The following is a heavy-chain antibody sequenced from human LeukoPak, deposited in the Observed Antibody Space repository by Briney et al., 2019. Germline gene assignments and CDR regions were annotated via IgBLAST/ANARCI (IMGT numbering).Heavy chain of an antibody. CDR1: GDSISSSDYY. Sequence: SQTLSLTCTVSGDSISSSDYYWSWIRQPPGKGLEWIGYIYYSGSTYYNPSLKSRVTISVDTSKNQFSLKLSSVTAADTAVYYCARGAAPDSYNWYDPWGQGTLVTVSS. V-gene: IGHV4-30-4*01. D-gene: IGHD6-25*01. CDR2: IYYSGST. CDR3: ARGAAPDSYNWYDP. J-gene: IGHJ5*02.